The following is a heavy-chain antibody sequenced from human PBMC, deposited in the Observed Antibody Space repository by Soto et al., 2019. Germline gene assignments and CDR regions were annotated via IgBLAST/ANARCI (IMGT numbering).Heavy chain of an antibody. V-gene: IGHV3-30*14. J-gene: IGHJ6*02. Sequence: GGSLRLSCAASGFTFSSYAMHWVRQAPGKGLEWVAVISYDGSNKYYADSVKGRFTISRDNSKNTLYLQMNSLRAEDTAVYYCARWGDSGSYYYLVGPYYYYGMDVWGQGTTVTVSS. D-gene: IGHD1-26*01. CDR2: ISYDGSNK. CDR1: GFTFSSYA. CDR3: ARWGDSGSYYYLVGPYYYYGMDV.